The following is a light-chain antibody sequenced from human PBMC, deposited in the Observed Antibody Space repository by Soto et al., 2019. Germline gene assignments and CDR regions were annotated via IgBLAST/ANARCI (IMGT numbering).Light chain of an antibody. CDR3: SSYTTSSTYVV. V-gene: IGLV2-18*02. CDR2: EVN. J-gene: IGLJ2*01. Sequence: QSALTQPPSVSGSPGQSVTISCTGTSSDVGIYNRVSWYQQPPGTAPKLIIYEVNNRPSGVPDRFSGSKSGNTASLTISGLQAEDEADYFCSSYTTSSTYVVFGGGTKVTVL. CDR1: SSDVGIYNR.